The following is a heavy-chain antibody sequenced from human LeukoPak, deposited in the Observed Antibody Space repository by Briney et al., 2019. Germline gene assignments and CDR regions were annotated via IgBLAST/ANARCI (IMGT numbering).Heavy chain of an antibody. CDR3: ARHYQLPPYYYYYYGMDV. CDR1: GGSISHSNSY. J-gene: IGHJ6*02. V-gene: IGHV4-39*01. D-gene: IGHD2-2*01. CDR2: VYHSGTT. Sequence: SETLSLTCSVSGGSISHSNSYWGWIRQPPGKGLEWVGSVYHSGTTYSNPSLKSRVTTSADTSKNQFSLKLSSVTAADTAVYYCARHYQLPPYYYYYYGMDVWGQGTTVTVSS.